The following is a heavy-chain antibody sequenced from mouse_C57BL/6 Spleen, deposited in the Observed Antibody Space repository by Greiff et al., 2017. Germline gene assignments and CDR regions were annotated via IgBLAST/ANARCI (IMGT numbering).Heavy chain of an antibody. D-gene: IGHD2-5*01. CDR3: AMAYYSNPAWFAY. V-gene: IGHV14-2*01. CDR2: IDPEDGET. Sequence: VQLQQSGAELVKPGASVKLSCTASGFNIKDYYMHWVKQRTEQGLEWIGRIDPEDGETKSAPKFPGKATITADTSSNTAYLQLSSLTSEDTAVYYCAMAYYSNPAWFAYWGQGTLVTVSA. J-gene: IGHJ3*01. CDR1: GFNIKDYY.